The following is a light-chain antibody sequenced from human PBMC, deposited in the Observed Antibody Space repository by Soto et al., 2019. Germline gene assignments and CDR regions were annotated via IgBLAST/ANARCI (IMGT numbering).Light chain of an antibody. CDR2: GDS. Sequence: QSVLTQPPSVSGAPGQRVTISCTGSSSNIGAGYDVNWYQQLPGTAPKLLIFGDSNRPSGVPDRFSGSKSGTSASLAITGLQADDEADYYCGTWESYLSVGVFGGGTKLTVL. CDR3: GTWESYLSVGV. V-gene: IGLV1-40*01. J-gene: IGLJ3*02. CDR1: SSNIGAGYD.